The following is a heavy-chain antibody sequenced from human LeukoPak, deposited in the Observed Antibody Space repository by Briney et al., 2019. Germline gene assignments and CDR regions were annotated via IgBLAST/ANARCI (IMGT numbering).Heavy chain of an antibody. CDR2: IYYSGST. J-gene: IGHJ5*02. Sequence: SETLSLTCTVSGDSISSYYWSWIRQPPGKGLEWIVYIYYSGSTNYNPSLKSRVTISVDTSKNQFSLKLSSVTAADTAVYYCARVRTWFDPWGQGTLVTVSS. CDR3: ARVRTWFDP. CDR1: GDSISSYY. V-gene: IGHV4-59*01.